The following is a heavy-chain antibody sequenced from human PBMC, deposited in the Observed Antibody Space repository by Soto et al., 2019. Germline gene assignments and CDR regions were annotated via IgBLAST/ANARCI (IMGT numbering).Heavy chain of an antibody. CDR1: GGSISSGPYS. CDR2: FHYGETT. V-gene: IGHV4-39*01. J-gene: IGHJ6*02. CDR3: ARLGGYCGSSNCYGFYDVDV. D-gene: IGHD2-2*01. Sequence: QLQLQESGPGLVKPSETLSLTCTVSGGSISSGPYSWGWIRQSPGEGLEWIATFHYGETTHYNPSLESRITISVDTSKNQFSLKVNSVTVADTAVYYCARLGGYCGSSNCYGFYDVDVWGHGTTVTVSS.